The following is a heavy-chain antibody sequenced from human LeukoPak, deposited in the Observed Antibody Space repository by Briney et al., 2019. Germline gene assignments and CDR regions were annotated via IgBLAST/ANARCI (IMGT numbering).Heavy chain of an antibody. V-gene: IGHV3-23*01. J-gene: IGHJ4*02. CDR3: AKDLGQSNSWYFFDN. D-gene: IGHD6-6*01. CDR1: GFTSPTYG. CDR2: ISAGGVST. Sequence: GGSLRLSCVASGFTSPTYGMSWVRQAPGKGLEWLSSISAGGVSTYYADSVKGRFTVARDISKNTLFLRMNSLRGEDTALYYCAKDLGQSNSWYFFDNWGQGVLVTVSS.